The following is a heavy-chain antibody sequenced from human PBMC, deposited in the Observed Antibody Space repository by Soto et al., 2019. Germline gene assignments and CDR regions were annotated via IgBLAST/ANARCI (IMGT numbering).Heavy chain of an antibody. V-gene: IGHV1-2*02. CDR3: AKGLWTVGHCTGGSCYDGMDV. Sequence: QVQLVQSGAEVKKPGASVKVSCEASEYTFIGFHLHWVRQAPGQGLEWMGWINPKSGDTKYAQKFQGRVTLTRDTSSSTGYMELSRLESNDTAVYYCAKGLWTVGHCTGGSCYDGMDVWGQGPTVTVSS. CDR1: EYTFIGFH. J-gene: IGHJ6*02. CDR2: INPKSGDT. D-gene: IGHD2-15*01.